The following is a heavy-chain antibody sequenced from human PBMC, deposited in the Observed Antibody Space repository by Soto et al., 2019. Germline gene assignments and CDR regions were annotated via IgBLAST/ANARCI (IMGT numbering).Heavy chain of an antibody. J-gene: IGHJ4*02. D-gene: IGHD6-13*01. V-gene: IGHV3-33*01. CDR2: IWYDGSNK. CDR1: GFTFSSYG. CDR3: ARGRSIAAGLKRGFYFDY. Sequence: GGSLRLSRAASGFTFSSYGMHWVRQAPGKGLEWVAVIWYDGSNKYYADSVKGRFTISRDNSKNTLYLQMNSLRAEDTAVYYCARGRSIAAGLKRGFYFDYWGQGTLVTVSS.